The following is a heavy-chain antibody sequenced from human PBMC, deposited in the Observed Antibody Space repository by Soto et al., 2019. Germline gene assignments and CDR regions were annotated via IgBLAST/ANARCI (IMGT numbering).Heavy chain of an antibody. D-gene: IGHD2-2*01. J-gene: IGHJ6*03. CDR1: GGPVSSYY. Sequence: SETLSLTCTVSGGPVSSYYWSWIRQSPGKALEWIGFIYYSGSTTYNPSPKSRVTISVATSKTQFSLKLSAVTAADMAVYYCARLDGDYQVMDVWGKGTTVTVSS. V-gene: IGHV4-59*08. CDR2: IYYSGST. CDR3: ARLDGDYQVMDV.